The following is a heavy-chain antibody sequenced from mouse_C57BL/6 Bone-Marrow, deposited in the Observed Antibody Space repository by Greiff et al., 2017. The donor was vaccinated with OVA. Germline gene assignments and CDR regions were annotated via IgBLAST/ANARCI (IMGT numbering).Heavy chain of an antibody. J-gene: IGHJ4*01. D-gene: IGHD1-1*01. CDR2: IDPSASYT. CDR1: GYTFTSYW. CDR3: ARSTVVEYYYAMDY. Sequence: VQLQQPGAELVKPGASVKLSCKASGYTFTSYWMQWVKQRPGQGLEWIGEIDPSASYTNYNQKFKGKATLTVDTSSSTAYMQLSSLTSEDSAVYYCARSTVVEYYYAMDYWGQGTSVTVSS. V-gene: IGHV1-50*01.